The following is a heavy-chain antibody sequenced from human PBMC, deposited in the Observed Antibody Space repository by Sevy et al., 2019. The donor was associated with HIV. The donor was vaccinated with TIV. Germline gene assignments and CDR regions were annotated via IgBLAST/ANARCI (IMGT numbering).Heavy chain of an antibody. V-gene: IGHV3-33*01. Sequence: GGCLRLSCAASGFSFSSYGMHWVRQAPGKGLEWVALIWFDGSNSYYADAVKGRFTISRDTSKNTVYLQMNSLRAEDTAVYYCARDHEFYDYGDYGPTFFPDYWGQGNLVTVSS. J-gene: IGHJ4*02. CDR1: GFSFSSYG. CDR3: ARDHEFYDYGDYGPTFFPDY. D-gene: IGHD4-17*01. CDR2: IWFDGSNS.